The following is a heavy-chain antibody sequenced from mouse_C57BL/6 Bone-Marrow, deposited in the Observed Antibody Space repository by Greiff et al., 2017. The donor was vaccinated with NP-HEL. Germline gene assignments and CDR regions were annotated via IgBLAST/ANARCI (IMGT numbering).Heavy chain of an antibody. V-gene: IGHV5-6*01. CDR1: GFTFSSYG. D-gene: IGHD1-1*01. CDR3: ARDYGSSYGYFDV. Sequence: EVMLVESGGDLVKPGGSLKLSCAASGFTFSSYGMSWVRQTPDKRLEWVATISSDGSYTYYPDSVKGRFTISRDNAKNTLYLQMSSLKSEDTAMYYCARDYGSSYGYFDVWGTGTTVTVSS. J-gene: IGHJ1*03. CDR2: ISSDGSYT.